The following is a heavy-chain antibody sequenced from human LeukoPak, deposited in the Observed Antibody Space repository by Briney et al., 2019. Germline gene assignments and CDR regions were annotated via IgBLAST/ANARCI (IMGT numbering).Heavy chain of an antibody. D-gene: IGHD3-22*01. CDR2: IITIFGTA. V-gene: IGHV1-69*01. CDR1: GGTFSSYA. J-gene: IGHJ4*02. CDR3: ARTSYDDP. Sequence: ASVTVSCKASGGTFSSYAINWVRPPPAQGLEWMGGIITIFGTANYAQKFQGRVTITADESTSTAYMELSSLRSEDTAVYYWARTSYDDPWGQGTLVTVSS.